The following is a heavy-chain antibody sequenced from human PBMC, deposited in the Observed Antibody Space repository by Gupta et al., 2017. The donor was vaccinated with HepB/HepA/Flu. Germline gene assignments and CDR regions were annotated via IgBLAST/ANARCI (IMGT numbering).Heavy chain of an antibody. CDR2: IDYSGNT. CDR3: ARKLHTGSFSASWFDP. V-gene: IGHV4-39*01. D-gene: IGHD1-26*01. Sequence: QLQLQESGPGLVKPSETLSLTCTVSGGSITTNGYYWGWIRQPPGKGLEWIGSIDYSGNTCYNPSLKSRVTISVDASKNQFSLKLDSVTAADTAVYFCARKLHTGSFSASWFDPWGQRTLGTVSS. CDR1: GGSITTNGYY. J-gene: IGHJ5*02.